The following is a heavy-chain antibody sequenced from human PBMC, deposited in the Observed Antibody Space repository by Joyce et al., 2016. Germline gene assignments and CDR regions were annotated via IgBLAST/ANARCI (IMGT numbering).Heavy chain of an antibody. CDR1: GDSTTSHL. Sequence: QVQLQESGPGLVKASETLSLTCSVSGDSTTSHLCWIRQPPGKGLEWIGQIHGSGRQMFGSGSTSYTPSHKGRITISLDTAKNQFSLKLTSVTAADTAVYYCAILEGGDGGRGYWGQGTLVTVSS. CDR3: AILEGGDGGRGY. CDR2: IHGSGRQMFGSGST. V-gene: IGHV4-4*09. D-gene: IGHD2-21*01. J-gene: IGHJ4*02.